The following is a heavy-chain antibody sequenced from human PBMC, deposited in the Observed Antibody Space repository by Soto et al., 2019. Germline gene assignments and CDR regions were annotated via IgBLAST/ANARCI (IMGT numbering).Heavy chain of an antibody. D-gene: IGHD2-2*01. CDR1: GGSISSGGYY. V-gene: IGHV4-31*03. CDR3: ARGIESIVPDPRFDP. CDR2: ISYSGST. J-gene: IGHJ5*02. Sequence: QVQLQESGPGLVKPSQTLSLTCTVSGGSISSGGYYWSWIRQHPGKGLEWIGYISYSGSTSYNPSLKSRVTISVDTSKNQFSLKLSSVTAADTAVYYCARGIESIVPDPRFDPWGQGTLVTVSS.